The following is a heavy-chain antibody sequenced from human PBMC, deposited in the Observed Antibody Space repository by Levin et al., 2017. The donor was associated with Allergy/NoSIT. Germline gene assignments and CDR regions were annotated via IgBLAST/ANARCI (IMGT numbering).Heavy chain of an antibody. CDR3: ARNSIAARFGLAFDI. CDR1: GFTFSSYS. Sequence: GESLKISCAASGFTFSSYSMNWVRQAPGKGLEWVSSISSSSSYIYYADSVKGRFTISRDNAKNSLYLQMNSLRAEDTAVYYCARNSIAARFGLAFDIWGQGTMVTVSS. V-gene: IGHV3-21*01. D-gene: IGHD6-6*01. CDR2: ISSSSSYI. J-gene: IGHJ3*02.